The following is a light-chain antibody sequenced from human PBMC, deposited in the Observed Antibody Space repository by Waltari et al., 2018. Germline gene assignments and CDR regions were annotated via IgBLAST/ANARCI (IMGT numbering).Light chain of an antibody. CDR1: QSVTASY. J-gene: IGKJ4*01. V-gene: IGKV3D-20*01. CDR2: DAT. CDR3: HQYGRSPLT. Sequence: EIVLTQSPATLSLSPGETATLSCGARQSVTASYVAWYQQKPGLAPRLLIYDATDRAPGIPGRFSGSGSGTDFTLTISGVEPEDFAVYYCHQYGRSPLTFGGGTKVEI.